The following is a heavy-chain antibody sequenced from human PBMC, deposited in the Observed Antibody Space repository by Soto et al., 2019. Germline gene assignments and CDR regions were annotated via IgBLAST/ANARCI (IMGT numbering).Heavy chain of an antibody. D-gene: IGHD3-10*01. V-gene: IGHV1-3*01. Sequence: QVQLVQSGAEVKQPGASVKVSCKASGYTFTSYAMHWVRQAPGQRLEWMGWINAGNGNTKYSQKFQGRVTITRDTSASTAYMELSSLRSEDTAVYYCARDGSYYGSGSYYMPYGMDVWGQGTTVTVSS. CDR3: ARDGSYYGSGSYYMPYGMDV. CDR2: INAGNGNT. CDR1: GYTFTSYA. J-gene: IGHJ6*02.